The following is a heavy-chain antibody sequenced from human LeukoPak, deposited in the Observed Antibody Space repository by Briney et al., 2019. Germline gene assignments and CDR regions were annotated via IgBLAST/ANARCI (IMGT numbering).Heavy chain of an antibody. CDR3: AREGHYYDSSGYLTPFDY. J-gene: IGHJ4*02. Sequence: ASVKVSCKASGYTFTSYGISWVRQAPGQGLEWMGWISAYNGNTNYAQELQGRVTMTTDTSTSTAYMELRSLRSDDTAVYYCAREGHYYDSSGYLTPFDYWGQGTLVTVSS. CDR2: ISAYNGNT. CDR1: GYTFTSYG. V-gene: IGHV1-18*01. D-gene: IGHD3-22*01.